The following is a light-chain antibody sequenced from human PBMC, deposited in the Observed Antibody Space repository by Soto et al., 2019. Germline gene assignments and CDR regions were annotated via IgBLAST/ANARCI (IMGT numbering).Light chain of an antibody. CDR1: SSDVGGYNY. V-gene: IGLV2-14*01. Sequence: QSALTQPASVSGSPGQSITISCTGTSSDVGGYNYVSWYQQHPGKAPKLMIYDVSNRPLGVSNRFSGSKSGNTASLTISGLQAEDEADYYCSSYTSSSTLCVFGGGTKLTVL. J-gene: IGLJ2*01. CDR3: SSYTSSSTLCV. CDR2: DVS.